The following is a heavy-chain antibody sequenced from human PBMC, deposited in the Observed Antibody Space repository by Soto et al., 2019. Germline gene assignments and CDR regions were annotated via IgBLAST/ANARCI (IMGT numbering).Heavy chain of an antibody. D-gene: IGHD2-15*01. CDR3: ARGYCSGGSCYSTNWFDP. CDR2: IIPILGIA. Sequence: ASVKVSCKASGGTFSSYTISWVRQAPGQGLEWMGRIIPILGIANYAQKFQGRVTITADKSTSTAYMELSSLRSEDTAVYYCARGYCSGGSCYSTNWFDPWGQGTLVTVSS. J-gene: IGHJ5*02. V-gene: IGHV1-69*02. CDR1: GGTFSSYT.